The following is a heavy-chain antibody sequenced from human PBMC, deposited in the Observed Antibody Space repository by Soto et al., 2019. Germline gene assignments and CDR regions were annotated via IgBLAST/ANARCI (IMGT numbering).Heavy chain of an antibody. J-gene: IGHJ4*02. CDR3: ARDRSPRNTIFGVVSGG. Sequence: PGGSLRLSCAASGFSFDTYAMTWVRQAPGKGLDWVSAVSASGERTYYADSVRGRFIISRDNSKNMLFLEMNGLRGEDSAVYYCARDRSPRNTIFGVVSGGWGQGT. V-gene: IGHV3-23*01. CDR2: VSASGERT. CDR1: GFSFDTYA. D-gene: IGHD3-3*01.